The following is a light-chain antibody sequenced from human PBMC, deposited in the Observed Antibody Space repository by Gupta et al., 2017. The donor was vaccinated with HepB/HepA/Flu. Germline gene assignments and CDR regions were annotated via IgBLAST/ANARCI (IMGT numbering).Light chain of an antibody. CDR2: DVN. J-gene: IGLJ2*01. Sequence: QSALSQPASVSGSPGQSITISCTGTSSDVGGYKYFSWYQQHPGKAPKLMIYDVNNRPSGVSNRFSGSKSGNTASLTISGLQAEDEADYYCSSHTSRNTVVFGGGTTLTVL. V-gene: IGLV2-14*01. CDR3: SSHTSRNTVV. CDR1: SSDVGGYKY.